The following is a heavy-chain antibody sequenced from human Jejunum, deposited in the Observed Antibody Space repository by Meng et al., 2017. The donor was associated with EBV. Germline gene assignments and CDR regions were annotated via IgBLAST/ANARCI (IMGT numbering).Heavy chain of an antibody. Sequence: EVQLLGSGGGLVQPGGSLRLSCAASGFTLSSYAMSWVRQAPGKGLEWVSHISGTGGSTYYADSVKGRFTAFRDNSKNTLYLQMNSLRADDTAVYYCVRDGYNYIPFDYWGQGTLVTVSS. J-gene: IGHJ4*02. CDR1: GFTLSSYA. D-gene: IGHD5-24*01. CDR2: ISGTGGST. V-gene: IGHV3-23*01. CDR3: VRDGYNYIPFDY.